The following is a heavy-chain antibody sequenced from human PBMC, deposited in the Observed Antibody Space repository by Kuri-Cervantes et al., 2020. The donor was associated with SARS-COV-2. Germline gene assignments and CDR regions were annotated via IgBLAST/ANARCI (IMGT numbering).Heavy chain of an antibody. Sequence: GESLKISCAASGFTFSSYSMNWVRQAPGKGLEWVSSISSSSSYIYYADSVKGRLTISRDNAKNSLYLQMNSLRAEDTAVYYCARVRGVGYWGQGTLVTVS. CDR1: GFTFSSYS. V-gene: IGHV3-21*01. J-gene: IGHJ4*02. CDR2: ISSSSSYI. D-gene: IGHD3-10*01. CDR3: ARVRGVGY.